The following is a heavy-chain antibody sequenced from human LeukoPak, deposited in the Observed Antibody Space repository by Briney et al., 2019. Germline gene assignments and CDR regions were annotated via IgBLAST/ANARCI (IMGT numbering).Heavy chain of an antibody. CDR1: GGSFSGYY. D-gene: IGHD4-17*01. V-gene: IGHV4-34*12. J-gene: IGHJ4*02. Sequence: PSETLSLTCAVYGGSFSGYYWSWIRQPPGKGLEWIGEIIHRGSTNYNPSLKSRVTISVDTSKNQFSLKVSSVTAADTAMYYCARPGGDYRRLEYWGQGTLVTVSS. CDR3: ARPGGDYRRLEY. CDR2: IIHRGST.